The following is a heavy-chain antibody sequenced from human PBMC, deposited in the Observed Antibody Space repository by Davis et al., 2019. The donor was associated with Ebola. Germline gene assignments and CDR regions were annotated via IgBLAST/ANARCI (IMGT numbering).Heavy chain of an antibody. CDR3: ARGITIFGVVIHDAFDI. Sequence: PGGSLRLSCAVSGFTVSSNFMSWVRQAPGKGLEWVSVLYSGGNTYYPDSVKGRFTISRDNSKNTLYLQMNSLRAEDTAVYYCARGITIFGVVIHDAFDIWGQGTMVTVSS. J-gene: IGHJ3*02. CDR2: LYSGGNT. CDR1: GFTVSSNF. V-gene: IGHV3-53*01. D-gene: IGHD3-3*01.